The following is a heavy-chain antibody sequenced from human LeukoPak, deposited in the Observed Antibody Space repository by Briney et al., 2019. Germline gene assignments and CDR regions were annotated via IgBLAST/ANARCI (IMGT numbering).Heavy chain of an antibody. D-gene: IGHD3-10*01. Sequence: EASVKVSCKASGYTFTGYYMHWVRQAPGQGLEWMGWVNPNSGGTNYAQKFQGRVTMTRDTSISTAYMELSRLRSDDTAVYYCARDSELLWFGELPGFSDYWGQGTLVTVSS. J-gene: IGHJ4*02. CDR3: ARDSELLWFGELPGFSDY. V-gene: IGHV1-2*02. CDR1: GYTFTGYY. CDR2: VNPNSGGT.